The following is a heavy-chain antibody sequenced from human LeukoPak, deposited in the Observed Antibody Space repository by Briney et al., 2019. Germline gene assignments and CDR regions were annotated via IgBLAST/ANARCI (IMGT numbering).Heavy chain of an antibody. CDR2: ISSSGSTI. J-gene: IGHJ6*03. CDR3: ASYGDYPYYYYYMDV. CDR1: GFTFSDYY. D-gene: IGHD4-17*01. Sequence: GGSLRLSCAASGFTFSDYYMSWIRQAPGKGLEWVSYISSSGSTIYYADSVKGRFTISRDNAKNSLYLRMNSLRAEDTAVYYCASYGDYPYYYYYMDVWGKGTTVTISS. V-gene: IGHV3-11*01.